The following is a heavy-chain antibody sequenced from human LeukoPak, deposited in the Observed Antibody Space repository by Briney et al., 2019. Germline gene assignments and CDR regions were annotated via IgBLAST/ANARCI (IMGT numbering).Heavy chain of an antibody. CDR1: GYSFTSFW. V-gene: IGHV5-51*01. CDR2: IYPGDSDT. J-gene: IGHJ4*02. CDR3: ATAYSNSWLFYY. D-gene: IGHD6-13*01. Sequence: GESREISCKGSGYSFTSFWIGWVRQMPGKGLEWMGVIYPGDSDTRYSPSFQGQVTISADKSITTAYLQWSSLKASDTAMYFCATAYSNSWLFYYWGQGTLVTVSS.